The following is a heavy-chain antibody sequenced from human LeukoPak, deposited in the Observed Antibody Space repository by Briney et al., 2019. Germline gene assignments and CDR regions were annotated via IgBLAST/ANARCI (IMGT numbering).Heavy chain of an antibody. Sequence: PGGSLRLSCAASGFTFSSYAMSWVRQAPGKGLEWVSTISGSGGSTYYADSVKGRFTISRDNSKNTLYLQMNSLRAEDTAVYYCARDGGIVVVPAAFFDYWGQGTLVTVSS. CDR1: GFTFSSYA. V-gene: IGHV3-23*01. J-gene: IGHJ4*02. CDR3: ARDGGIVVVPAAFFDY. CDR2: ISGSGGST. D-gene: IGHD2-2*01.